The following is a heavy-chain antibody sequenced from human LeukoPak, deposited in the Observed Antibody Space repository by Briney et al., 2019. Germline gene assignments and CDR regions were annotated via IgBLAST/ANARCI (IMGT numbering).Heavy chain of an antibody. Sequence: ASVKVSCKASGYTFTSYGISWVRQAPGQGLEWMGWISAYNGNTNYAQKLQGRVTMTTATSTSKAYMALRSLRSDDTAVYYCARLSNFLGYRSSWYLHYWGQGPLVTVSS. CDR3: ARLSNFLGYRSSWYLHY. CDR1: GYTFTSYG. D-gene: IGHD6-13*01. V-gene: IGHV1-18*01. J-gene: IGHJ4*02. CDR2: ISAYNGNT.